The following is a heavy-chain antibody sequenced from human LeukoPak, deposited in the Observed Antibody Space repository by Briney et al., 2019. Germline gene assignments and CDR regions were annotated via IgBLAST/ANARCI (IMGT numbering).Heavy chain of an antibody. Sequence: ASVKVSCKASGYTFTSYGISWVRQAPGQGLEWMGWISAYNGNTNYAQKLQGRVTMTTDTSTSTAYMELRSLRPDDTAVYYCARDPAGTGHPYYYYGMDVWGQGTTVTVSS. CDR2: ISAYNGNT. J-gene: IGHJ6*02. V-gene: IGHV1-18*01. CDR3: ARDPAGTGHPYYYYGMDV. D-gene: IGHD6-13*01. CDR1: GYTFTSYG.